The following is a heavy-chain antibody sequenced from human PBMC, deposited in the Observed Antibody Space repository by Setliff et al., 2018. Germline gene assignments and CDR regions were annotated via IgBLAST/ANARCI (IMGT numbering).Heavy chain of an antibody. CDR3: ARGVVATQYYHYYYIDL. J-gene: IGHJ6*03. V-gene: IGHV4-34*01. CDR2: IDHRGNT. CDR1: GGSFTGYL. Sequence: PSETLSLTCDASGGSFTGYLWTWVRQPPGRGLEWIGGIDHRGNTNYNLSLTSRVTISVDSSRRQFSLKLNSVTAADAAMYFCARGVVATQYYHYYYIDLWDKGTTVTVSS. D-gene: IGHD2-21*01.